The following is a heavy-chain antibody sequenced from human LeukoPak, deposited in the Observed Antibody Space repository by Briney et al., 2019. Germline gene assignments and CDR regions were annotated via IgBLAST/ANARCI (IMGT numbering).Heavy chain of an antibody. D-gene: IGHD1-1*01. J-gene: IGHJ4*02. Sequence: PGGSLRLSCAASGFTFRNYSMHWVRQAPGKGLEWVAVIWYDGSNKYYADSVKGRFTVSRDNSENTLYLQMNSLRAEDTAVYYCARDLNGAGPDYWGQGTLVTVSS. CDR2: IWYDGSNK. CDR3: ARDLNGAGPDY. V-gene: IGHV3-33*01. CDR1: GFTFRNYS.